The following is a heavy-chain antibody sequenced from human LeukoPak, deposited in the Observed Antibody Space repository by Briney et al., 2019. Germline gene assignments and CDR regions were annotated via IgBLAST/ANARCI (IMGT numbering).Heavy chain of an antibody. CDR1: GGSISSSCFY. J-gene: IGHJ4*02. CDR2: RLHSGAT. D-gene: IGHD6-19*01. CDR3: ARRGGSGWAFEY. V-gene: IGHV4-39*01. Sequence: SETLSLSCSVSGGSISSSCFYWAWIRQPPGKGLEWIGSRLHSGATNYNPSLQSRVTVSADTSNNQFSLTLNSVTAADTAVYYCARRGGSGWAFEYSGQGTLVTVSP.